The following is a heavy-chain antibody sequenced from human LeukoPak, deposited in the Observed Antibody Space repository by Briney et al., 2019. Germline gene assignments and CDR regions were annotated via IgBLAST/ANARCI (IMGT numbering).Heavy chain of an antibody. CDR3: ARGSSPYNAFDY. J-gene: IGHJ4*02. Sequence: GGSLRLSCAASGFTFSSYAMHWVRQAPGKGLEWVAVISYDGSNKYYADSVKGRFTISRDNSKNTLYLQMNSLRAEDTAVYYCARGSSPYNAFDYWGQGTLVTVSS. CDR2: ISYDGSNK. CDR1: GFTFSSYA. D-gene: IGHD6-13*01. V-gene: IGHV3-30*04.